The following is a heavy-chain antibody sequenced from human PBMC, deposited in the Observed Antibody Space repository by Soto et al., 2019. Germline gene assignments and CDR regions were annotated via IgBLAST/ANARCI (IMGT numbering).Heavy chain of an antibody. V-gene: IGHV1-24*01. J-gene: IGHJ4*01. CDR2: FDPEDGET. Sequence: ASVKVSCKVSGYTLTELSMHWVRQAPGKGLEWMGGFDPEDGETIYAQKFQGRVTMTEDTSTDTAYMELSSLRSEDTAVYYCATATMVRGVIITGGLDYWGQGTLVTVSS. D-gene: IGHD3-10*01. CDR1: GYTLTELS. CDR3: ATATMVRGVIITGGLDY.